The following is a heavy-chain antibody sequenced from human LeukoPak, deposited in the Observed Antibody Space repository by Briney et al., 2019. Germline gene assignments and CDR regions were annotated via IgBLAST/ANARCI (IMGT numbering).Heavy chain of an antibody. CDR3: ARDNLDSAMAFDY. CDR2: ICYSGSS. CDR1: GGSVSSGTYY. V-gene: IGHV4-61*01. Sequence: PSETLSLTCAVSGGSVSSGTYYWSWIRQPPGKGLEWIGYICYSGSSNYNPSLKSRVTISVDTSKNQFSLKLNSVTAADTAVYYCARDNLDSAMAFDYWGQGTLVTVSS. D-gene: IGHD5-18*01. J-gene: IGHJ4*02.